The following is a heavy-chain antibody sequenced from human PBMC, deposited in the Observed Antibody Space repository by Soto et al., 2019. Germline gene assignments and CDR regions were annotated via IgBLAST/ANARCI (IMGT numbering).Heavy chain of an antibody. D-gene: IGHD2-15*01. CDR2: ISAYNGNT. Sequence: ASVKVSCKASGYTFTSYGISWVRQAPGQGLEWMGWISAYNGNTNYAQKLQGRVTMTTDTSTSTAYLQWASLKASDTGMYYCARLSFSGYSGYEFDSWAQGTLVTVSS. CDR3: ARLSFSGYSGYEFDS. J-gene: IGHJ4*02. V-gene: IGHV1-18*01. CDR1: GYTFTSYG.